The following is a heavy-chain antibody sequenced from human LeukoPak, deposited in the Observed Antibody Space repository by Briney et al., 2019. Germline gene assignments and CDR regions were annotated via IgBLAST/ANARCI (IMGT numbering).Heavy chain of an antibody. J-gene: IGHJ3*02. Sequence: PGGSLRLSCAASGFTFSSYEMNWLRQAPGKGLESVSGISGSGGSTDYVDSVKGRFTISRDNSKNTLYLQMNSLRAEDTAIYYCAKSDIASPGTGAFDIWGQGTMVTVSS. CDR1: GFTFSSYE. V-gene: IGHV3-23*01. D-gene: IGHD6-13*01. CDR3: AKSDIASPGTGAFDI. CDR2: ISGSGGST.